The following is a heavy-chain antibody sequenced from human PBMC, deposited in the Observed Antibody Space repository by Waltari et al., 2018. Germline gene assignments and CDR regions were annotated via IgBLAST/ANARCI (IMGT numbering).Heavy chain of an antibody. CDR1: GGSFSGYY. CDR3: ASPNRRQTAFDI. Sequence: QVQLQQWGAGLLKPSETLSLTCAVYGGSFSGYYWSWIRQPPGKGLEWIGEINHSGSTNYNPSIKSRVTISVDTSKNQFSLKLSSVTAADTAVYYCASPNRRQTAFDIWGQGTMVTVSS. V-gene: IGHV4-34*01. CDR2: INHSGST. J-gene: IGHJ3*02.